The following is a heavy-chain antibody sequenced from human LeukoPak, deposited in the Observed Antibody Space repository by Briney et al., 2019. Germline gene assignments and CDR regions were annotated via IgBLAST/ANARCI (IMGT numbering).Heavy chain of an antibody. CDR3: ARVGWELLGPFDH. J-gene: IGHJ4*02. D-gene: IGHD1-26*01. CDR1: GGSISSSSYY. V-gene: IGHV4-39*07. Sequence: PSETLSLTCTVSGGSISSSSYYWGWIRQPPGKGLEWIGSIYYSGSTYYNPSLKSRVTISLDTSKNQFSLRLSAADAADTAVYYCARVGWELLGPFDHWGQGTLVTVSS. CDR2: IYYSGST.